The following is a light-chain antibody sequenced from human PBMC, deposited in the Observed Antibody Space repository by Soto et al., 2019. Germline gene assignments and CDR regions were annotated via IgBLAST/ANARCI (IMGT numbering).Light chain of an antibody. CDR3: QHYNSYSEA. V-gene: IGKV1-5*03. Sequence: DIQMTQSPSPLSASIGDRVTITCRASQSIDNWLAWYQQKPGKAPKLLIYKASTLKSGVPSRFSGSGSGTEFTLTISSLQPDDFATYYCQHYNSYSEAFGQGTKVDIK. CDR2: KAS. CDR1: QSIDNW. J-gene: IGKJ1*01.